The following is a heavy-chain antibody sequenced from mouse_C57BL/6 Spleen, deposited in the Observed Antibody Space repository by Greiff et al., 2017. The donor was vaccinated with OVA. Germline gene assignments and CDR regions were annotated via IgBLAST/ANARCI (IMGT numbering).Heavy chain of an antibody. CDR2: ISYDGSN. CDR1: GYSITSGSY. D-gene: IGHD1-1*01. Sequence: EVKLMESGPGLVKPSQSLSLTCSVTGYSITSGSYWNWIRQFPGNKLEWLGYISYDGSNNYNPSLKNRISITRDPSKNQFFLKLKSVTTEDTATYYCANYYGSRYYYAMDYWGQGTSVTVSS. CDR3: ANYYGSRYYYAMDY. V-gene: IGHV3-6*01. J-gene: IGHJ4*01.